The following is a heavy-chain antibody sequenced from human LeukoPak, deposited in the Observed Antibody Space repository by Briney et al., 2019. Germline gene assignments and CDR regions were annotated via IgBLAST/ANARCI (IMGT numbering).Heavy chain of an antibody. CDR3: AKDTDYYGSGSYSDP. Sequence: PGGSLRLSCAASGFTFSSYAMSWVRQAPGKGLEWVSAISGSGGSTYYEDSVKGRFTISRDNSKNTLYLQMNSLRAEDTAVYYCAKDTDYYGSGSYSDPWGQGTLVTVSS. V-gene: IGHV3-23*01. CDR1: GFTFSSYA. CDR2: ISGSGGST. J-gene: IGHJ5*02. D-gene: IGHD3-10*01.